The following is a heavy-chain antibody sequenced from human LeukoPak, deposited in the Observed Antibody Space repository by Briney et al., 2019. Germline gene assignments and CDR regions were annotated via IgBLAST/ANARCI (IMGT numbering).Heavy chain of an antibody. CDR1: GLTFSSYW. J-gene: IGHJ4*02. Sequence: GSLRLSCAASGLTFSSYWMSWVRQAPGKGLEWVANIRQDGNEKYYVDSVKGRFTISRDNAKNSLFLQMNSLRAEDTAVYYCARRTGSYYDSSGYPDYWGQGTLVTVSS. V-gene: IGHV3-7*01. CDR2: IRQDGNEK. CDR3: ARRTGSYYDSSGYPDY. D-gene: IGHD3-22*01.